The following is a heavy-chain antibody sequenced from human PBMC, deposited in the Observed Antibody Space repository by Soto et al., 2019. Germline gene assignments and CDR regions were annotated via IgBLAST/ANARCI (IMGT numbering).Heavy chain of an antibody. CDR1: GGTFSSYT. V-gene: IGHV1-69*02. Sequence: QVQLVQSGAEVKKPGSSVKVSCKASGGTFSSYTISWVLQAPGQGLEGMGRIIPILVIANYAQKFQGRVTITANKSTSTAYMELSSRRSEDTAVYYCFGDSRWFDPWGQGTLVTVSS. CDR2: IIPILVIA. CDR3: FGDSRWFDP. J-gene: IGHJ5*02. D-gene: IGHD4-17*01.